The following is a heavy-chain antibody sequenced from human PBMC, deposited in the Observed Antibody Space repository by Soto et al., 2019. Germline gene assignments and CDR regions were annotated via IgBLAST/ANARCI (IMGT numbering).Heavy chain of an antibody. CDR1: GFTFSSYA. V-gene: IGHV3-30-3*01. J-gene: IGHJ2*01. CDR3: ARPLWRDDYNWGYFDL. CDR2: ISYDGSNK. D-gene: IGHD4-4*01. Sequence: QVQLVESGGGVVQPGRSLRLSCAASGFTFSSYAMHWVRQAPGKGLEWVAVISYDGSNKYYADSVKGRFTISRDNSQXXMYLPMNSLRTEDTAVYYCARPLWRDDYNWGYFDLWGRGTLVTVSS.